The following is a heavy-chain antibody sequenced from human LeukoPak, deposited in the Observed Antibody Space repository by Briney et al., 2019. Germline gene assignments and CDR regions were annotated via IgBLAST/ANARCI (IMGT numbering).Heavy chain of an antibody. CDR3: ARSKAAAGTLNWFDP. V-gene: IGHV4-30-4*08. J-gene: IGHJ5*02. CDR2: IYYSGST. CDR1: GGSISSGDYY. D-gene: IGHD6-13*01. Sequence: SQTLSLTCTVSGGSISSGDYYWSWIRQPPGKGLEWIGYIYYSGSTYYNPSLKGRVTISVDTSKNQFSLKLSSVTAADTAVYYCARSKAAAGTLNWFDPWGQGTLVTVSS.